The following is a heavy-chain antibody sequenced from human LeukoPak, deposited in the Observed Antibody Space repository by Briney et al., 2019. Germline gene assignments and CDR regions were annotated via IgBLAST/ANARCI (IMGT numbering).Heavy chain of an antibody. Sequence: GGSLRLSCTASGFSFSGHWMHWARQLPGKGLVWVPRISPTGSTTSYADSVKGRFTVSRDNAKNTLYLQVNNLRAEDTAVYYCARGPNSNWSGLDFWGQGTLLTVSS. D-gene: IGHD6-6*01. CDR3: ARGPNSNWSGLDF. J-gene: IGHJ4*02. CDR1: GFSFSGHW. CDR2: ISPTGSTT. V-gene: IGHV3-74*01.